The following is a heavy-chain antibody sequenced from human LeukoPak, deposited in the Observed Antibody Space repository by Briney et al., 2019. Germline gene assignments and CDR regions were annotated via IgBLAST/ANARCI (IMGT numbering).Heavy chain of an antibody. Sequence: ASVKVSCKASEYTFTGYYIHWVRQAPGQGLEWMGWIDPNTGDSNYVQKFQGRVTMTRDTSISTAYMELSRLRSDDTAFYYCARIRYCGGISCYYIDYWGQGTLVTVPA. CDR1: EYTFTGYY. V-gene: IGHV1-2*02. D-gene: IGHD2-2*01. CDR3: ARIRYCGGISCYYIDY. CDR2: IDPNTGDS. J-gene: IGHJ4*02.